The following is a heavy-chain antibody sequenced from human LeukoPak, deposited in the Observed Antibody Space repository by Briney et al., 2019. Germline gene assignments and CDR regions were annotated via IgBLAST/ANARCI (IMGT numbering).Heavy chain of an antibody. CDR3: ARLRNYYDSSGYLNWFDP. Sequence: KPSETLSLTCAVYGGPFSGYYWSWIRQPPGKGLEWIGEINHSGSTNYNPSLKSRVTISVDTSKNQFSLKLSSVTAADTAVYYCARLRNYYDSSGYLNWFDPWGQGTLVTVSS. J-gene: IGHJ5*02. CDR2: INHSGST. V-gene: IGHV4-34*01. D-gene: IGHD3-22*01. CDR1: GGPFSGYY.